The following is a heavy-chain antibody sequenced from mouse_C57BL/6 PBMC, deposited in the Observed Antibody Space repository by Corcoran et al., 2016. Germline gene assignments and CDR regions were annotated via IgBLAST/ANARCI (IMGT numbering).Heavy chain of an antibody. V-gene: IGHV1-80*01. CDR1: GYAFSSYS. CDR3: ARHYDYDVGYFDV. CDR2: IYPGDGDT. Sequence: QVRLQQSGAELVKPGASVKISCKASGYAFSSYSLNWVKQRPGKGLEWIGQIYPGDGDTNYNGKFKGKATLTADKSSNTAYMQLSSLTSEDSAVYFCARHYDYDVGYFDVWGTGTTVTVSS. D-gene: IGHD2-4*01. J-gene: IGHJ1*03.